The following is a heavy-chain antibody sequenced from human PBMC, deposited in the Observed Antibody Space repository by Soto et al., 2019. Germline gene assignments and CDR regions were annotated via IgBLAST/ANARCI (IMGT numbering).Heavy chain of an antibody. CDR2: IYSGGST. CDR1: GFTFSSCA. J-gene: IGHJ3*02. Sequence: GESLKISCAASGFTFSSCAMGWVRQAPGKGLEWVSGIYSGGSTYYADSVKGRFTISRHNSKNTLYFQMNSLRADDTAVYYCARSLRYKAFDIWGQGTMVTVSS. D-gene: IGHD3-9*01. CDR3: ARSLRYKAFDI. V-gene: IGHV3-53*04.